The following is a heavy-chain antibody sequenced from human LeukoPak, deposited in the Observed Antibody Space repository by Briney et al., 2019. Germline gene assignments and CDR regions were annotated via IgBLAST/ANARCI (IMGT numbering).Heavy chain of an antibody. Sequence: GGSLRLSCAASGLSVSSNYMSWVRQAPGKGLEWVSVLYSDGTTYYADSVKGRFTTSRDNSKNTLYLQMNSLRAEDTAVYYCVRGMGVSMLYYFDYWGQGTLVTVSS. D-gene: IGHD3-10*01. V-gene: IGHV3-66*02. CDR2: LYSDGTT. J-gene: IGHJ4*02. CDR1: GLSVSSNY. CDR3: VRGMGVSMLYYFDY.